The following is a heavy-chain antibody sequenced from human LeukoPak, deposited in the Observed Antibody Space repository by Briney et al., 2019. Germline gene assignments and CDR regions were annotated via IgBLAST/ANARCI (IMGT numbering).Heavy chain of an antibody. J-gene: IGHJ4*02. CDR1: GCTFTGYY. CDR2: INPNSGGT. D-gene: IGHD3-22*01. Sequence: ASVKVSCKASGCTFTGYYMHWVGQAPGQGLEGMGWINPNSGGTNYAQKFQGRVTMTRDTSISTAYMELSRLRSDDTAVYYCARAAYYYDSSGYSIGLGYWGQGTLVTVSS. V-gene: IGHV1-2*02. CDR3: ARAAYYYDSSGYSIGLGY.